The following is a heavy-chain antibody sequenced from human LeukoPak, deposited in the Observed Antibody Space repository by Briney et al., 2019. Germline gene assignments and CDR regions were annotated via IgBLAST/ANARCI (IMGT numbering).Heavy chain of an antibody. CDR2: ISSSSSYI. CDR3: AREGIQLWLYYFDY. J-gene: IGHJ4*02. D-gene: IGHD5-18*01. CDR1: GFTFSSYE. V-gene: IGHV3-21*01. Sequence: PGGSLRLSCAASGFTFSSYEMNWVRQAPGKGLEWVSSISSSSSYIYYADSVKGRFTISRDNSKNTLYLQMNSLRAEDTAVYYCAREGIQLWLYYFDYWGQGTLVTVSS.